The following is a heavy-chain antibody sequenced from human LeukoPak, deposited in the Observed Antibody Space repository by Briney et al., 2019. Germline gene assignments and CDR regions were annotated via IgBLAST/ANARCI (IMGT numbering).Heavy chain of an antibody. CDR2: IRYDGSDK. CDR3: AKCLPLFSSASDYMDV. D-gene: IGHD6-6*01. CDR1: GFTFSSYG. V-gene: IGHV3-30*02. J-gene: IGHJ6*03. Sequence: GGSLRLSCATSGFTFSSYGMHWVRQAPGTGLEWVAFIRYDGSDKYYADSVKGRFTISRDNSKSTLFLQMSSLRAEDTAVYYCAKCLPLFSSASDYMDVWGTGTTVIVS.